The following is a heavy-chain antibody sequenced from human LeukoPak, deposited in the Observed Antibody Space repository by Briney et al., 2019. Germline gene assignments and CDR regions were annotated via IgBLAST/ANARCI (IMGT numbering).Heavy chain of an antibody. D-gene: IGHD3-22*01. CDR1: GGPFSGYY. J-gene: IGHJ4*02. CDR3: ARRGYYYDSSGYYYFDY. Sequence: SETLSLTCAVYGGPFSGYYWSWIRQPPGKGLEWIGEINHSGSTNYNPSLKSGVTISVDTSKNQFSLKLSSVTAADTAVYYCARRGYYYDSSGYYYFDYWGQGTLVTVSS. CDR2: INHSGST. V-gene: IGHV4-34*01.